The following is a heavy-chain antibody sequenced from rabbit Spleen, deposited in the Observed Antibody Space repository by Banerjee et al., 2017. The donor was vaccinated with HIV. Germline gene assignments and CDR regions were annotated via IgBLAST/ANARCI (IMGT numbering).Heavy chain of an antibody. CDR3: ARDGAGGSYFAL. D-gene: IGHD8-1*01. CDR2: IDPVFGIT. Sequence: QEQLVESGGGLVQPGGSLKLSCKASGFDLSAYGMSWVRQAPGKGLEWIGYIDPVFGITYYANWVNGRFSISRENAQNTVFLQMTSLTAADTATYFCARDGAGGSYFALWGPGTLVTVS. J-gene: IGHJ4*01. CDR1: GFDLSAYG. V-gene: IGHV1S47*01.